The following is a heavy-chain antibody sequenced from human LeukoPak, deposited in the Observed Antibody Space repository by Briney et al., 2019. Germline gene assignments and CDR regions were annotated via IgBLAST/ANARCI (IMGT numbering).Heavy chain of an antibody. CDR3: AREVDYYDSSGYFSVVDYYYYMDV. CDR1: LYTFTRYY. D-gene: IGHD3-22*01. Sequence: SVKVSCKASLYTFTRYYMHWVRQAPGQGLEGMGIINPSGGSTSYGRKFQGRVTITADKSTSTAYMELSSLRSEDTAVYYCAREVDYYDSSGYFSVVDYYYYMDVWGKGTTVTVSS. V-gene: IGHV1-46*01. CDR2: INPSGGST. J-gene: IGHJ6*03.